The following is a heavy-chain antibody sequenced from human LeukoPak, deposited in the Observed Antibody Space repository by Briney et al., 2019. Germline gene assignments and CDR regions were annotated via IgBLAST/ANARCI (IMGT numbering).Heavy chain of an antibody. CDR3: ARVPTYTRVAFDI. D-gene: IGHD2-2*02. CDR1: GGSISNNGYY. J-gene: IGHJ3*02. Sequence: PSETLSLTCTVSGGSISNNGYYWSWIRHPPGKALEWIGHIYYTGSTYYNPSLKSRVTISVDRSKNQFSLKLRSVTAADTAVYYCARVPTYTRVAFDIWGQGTMVTVSS. CDR2: IYYTGST. V-gene: IGHV4-30-2*01.